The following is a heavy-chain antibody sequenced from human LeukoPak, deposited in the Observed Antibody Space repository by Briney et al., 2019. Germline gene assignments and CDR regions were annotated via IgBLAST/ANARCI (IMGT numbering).Heavy chain of an antibody. CDR3: ATRPPGESYVPYFDY. Sequence: KPSETLSLTCTVSGGSISSSSYYWGWIRQPPGKGLEWIGYIYYSGNTNYNPSLKSRVTISVDTSKNQFSLRLSSVTAADTAVYYCATRPPGESYVPYFDYWGQGIPVTVSS. CDR2: IYYSGNT. CDR1: GGSISSSSYY. J-gene: IGHJ4*02. D-gene: IGHD2-2*01. V-gene: IGHV4-61*05.